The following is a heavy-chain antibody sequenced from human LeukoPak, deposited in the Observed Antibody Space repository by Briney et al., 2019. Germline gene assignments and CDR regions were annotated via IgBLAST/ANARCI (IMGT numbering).Heavy chain of an antibody. CDR1: GGSLSSGGYY. V-gene: IGHV4-31*03. CDR2: IYYSGST. Sequence: PSETLSLTCTVSGGSLSSGGYYWSWIRQHPGKGLEWIGYIYYSGSTYYNPSLKSRVTISVDTSKNQFSLKLSSVTAADTAVYYCARDFDSYGLRGAFDIWGQGTMVTVSS. CDR3: ARDFDSYGLRGAFDI. J-gene: IGHJ3*02. D-gene: IGHD5-18*01.